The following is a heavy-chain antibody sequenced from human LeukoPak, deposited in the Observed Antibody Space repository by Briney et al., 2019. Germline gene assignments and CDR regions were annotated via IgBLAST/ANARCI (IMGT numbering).Heavy chain of an antibody. CDR2: IKQDGSEK. CDR3: ARGDDKSGYDYGY. J-gene: IGHJ4*02. D-gene: IGHD5-12*01. Sequence: GGSLRLSCAASGFTFSSYWMSWVRQAPGKGLEWVANIKQDGSEKYYVDSVKGRFTISRDNAKNSLYPQMNSLRAEDTAVYYCARGDDKSGYDYGYWGQGTLVTVSS. CDR1: GFTFSSYW. V-gene: IGHV3-7*04.